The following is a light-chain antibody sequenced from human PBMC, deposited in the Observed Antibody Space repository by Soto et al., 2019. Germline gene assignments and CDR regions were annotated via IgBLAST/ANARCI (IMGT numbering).Light chain of an antibody. CDR3: QHYNDYSWT. Sequence: DIPMTQSPSTLSASVGDRVTITCRASQSISIWLAWYQQKPGRAPNLLIYGTSSLECGVPSRFSGSGSGTEFTLTISSLQPDDFATYYCQHYNDYSWTFGQGTKVEIK. J-gene: IGKJ1*01. V-gene: IGKV1-5*03. CDR1: QSISIW. CDR2: GTS.